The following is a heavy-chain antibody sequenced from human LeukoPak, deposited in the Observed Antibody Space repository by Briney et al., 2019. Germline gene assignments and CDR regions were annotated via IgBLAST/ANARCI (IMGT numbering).Heavy chain of an antibody. CDR3: ATDPNDYSDYVQL. Sequence: GASVKISCKASGYTFTDYYMHWVQQAPGKGLEGMGRVDPEDGETIYAEKFQGRVTIIADTSTDTAYMELSSLRSEDTAMYYCATDPNDYSDYVQLWGQGTLVTVSS. V-gene: IGHV1-69-2*01. CDR1: GYTFTDYY. CDR2: VDPEDGET. D-gene: IGHD4-11*01. J-gene: IGHJ4*02.